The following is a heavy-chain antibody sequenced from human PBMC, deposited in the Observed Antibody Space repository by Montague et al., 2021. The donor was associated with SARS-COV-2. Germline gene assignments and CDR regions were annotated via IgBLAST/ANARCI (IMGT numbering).Heavy chain of an antibody. CDR3: SRGGGYCSGGSCYYWFDH. Sequence: SETLSLTCTVSGDSISSYYWNWIRQPPGKGLEWMGYIYNSGTTNYNPSVKSRGTISVDTSKNKFSLKLNSVTAADTAVEYCSRGGGYCSGGSCYYWFDHWGQGTLVTVSS. J-gene: IGHJ5*02. CDR2: IYNSGTT. D-gene: IGHD2-15*01. V-gene: IGHV4-59*01. CDR1: GDSISSYY.